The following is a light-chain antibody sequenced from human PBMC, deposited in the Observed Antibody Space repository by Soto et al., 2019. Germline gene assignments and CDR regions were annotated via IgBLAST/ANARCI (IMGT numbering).Light chain of an antibody. CDR2: AND. J-gene: IGLJ1*01. CDR3: QSYDTSLSGFYI. CDR1: TSNIGAAYD. V-gene: IGLV1-40*01. Sequence: SVLTQPPSVSGAPGQRVTISCTGSTSNIGAAYDVHWYLQLPGTAPKLLIYANDNRPSGVPDRFSGSKSVTSASLAITGLQAEDEGDYYCQSYDTSLSGFYIFGTGTKVTVL.